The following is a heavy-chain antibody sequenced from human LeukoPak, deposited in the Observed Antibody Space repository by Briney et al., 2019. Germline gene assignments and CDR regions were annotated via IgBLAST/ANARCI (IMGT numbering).Heavy chain of an antibody. CDR1: GYTFTSYG. CDR2: IRAYNGNT. J-gene: IGHJ6*02. Sequence: ASVKVSCKASGYTFTSYGINWVRQAPGQGLEWMGWIRAYNGNTNYAQKFQGRVTVTTDTSTSTAYMELRSLRSDDTAMYYCARMSIPAAGPPSYYYYNGLDVWGQGTTVTVPS. V-gene: IGHV1-18*01. CDR3: ARMSIPAAGPPSYYYYNGLDV. D-gene: IGHD6-13*01.